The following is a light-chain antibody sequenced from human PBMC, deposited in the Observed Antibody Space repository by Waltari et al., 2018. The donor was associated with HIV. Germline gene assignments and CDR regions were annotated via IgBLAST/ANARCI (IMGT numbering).Light chain of an antibody. CDR2: GAS. CDR1: QSVSRNY. CDR3: QQYGGSALFT. J-gene: IGKJ3*01. V-gene: IGKV3-20*01. Sequence: ELVLTQSPGTVSLSPGERDHLSCRDSQSVSRNYVAWYQHKPVQAPRLLIYGASNRAAGIPDRFSGSGSGTDFTLTISRLEPEDFAVYYCQQYGGSALFTFGPGTKVEIK.